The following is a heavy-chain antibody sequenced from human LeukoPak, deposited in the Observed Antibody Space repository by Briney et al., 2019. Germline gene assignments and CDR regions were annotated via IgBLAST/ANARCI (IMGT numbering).Heavy chain of an antibody. J-gene: IGHJ4*02. CDR1: GGSVSNGNYY. D-gene: IGHD3-10*01. Sequence: SETLSLTCTVSGGSVSNGNYYWSWLRQPPGKALEWIGYICYSGSTNYNPSLEGRVTISVDTSKNQFSVKLSSVTAADTAVYYCARSQNYYGSGDYWSQGTLVTVSS. CDR3: ARSQNYYGSGDY. V-gene: IGHV4-61*01. CDR2: ICYSGST.